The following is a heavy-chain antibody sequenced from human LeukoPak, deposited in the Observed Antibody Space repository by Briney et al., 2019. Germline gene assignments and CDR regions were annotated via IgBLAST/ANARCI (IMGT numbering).Heavy chain of an antibody. CDR2: IYSDGGT. Sequence: PGGSLRLSCVVSGFTVSRNYMSWVRQAPGKGLEWVSVIYSDGGTYYADYVKGRFTISRDTSKSTLYLQMNSLRVDDTAVYYCARGGAAADKVFDYWGRGTLVTVSS. CDR1: GFTVSRNY. J-gene: IGHJ4*02. CDR3: ARGGAAADKVFDY. V-gene: IGHV3-53*01. D-gene: IGHD6-13*01.